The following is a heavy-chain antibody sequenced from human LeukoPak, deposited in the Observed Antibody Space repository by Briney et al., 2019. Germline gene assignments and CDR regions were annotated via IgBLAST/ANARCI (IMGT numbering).Heavy chain of an antibody. V-gene: IGHV3-7*05. Sequence: GGSLRLSCVVSGFTFSSYWMSWVRQAPGKGLEWVANIKKDGSEKYYVDSVKGRFTISRDNAKNSLYLQINGLRAEDTAVYYCARVPYYYDSSPGFDIWGQGTMVTVSS. CDR3: ARVPYYYDSSPGFDI. D-gene: IGHD3-22*01. J-gene: IGHJ3*02. CDR2: IKKDGSEK. CDR1: GFTFSSYW.